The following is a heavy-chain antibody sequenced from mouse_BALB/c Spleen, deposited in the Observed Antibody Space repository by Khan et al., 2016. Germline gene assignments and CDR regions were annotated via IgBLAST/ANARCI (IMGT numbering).Heavy chain of an antibody. Sequence: LVKTGTSVKISCKASGYSFTGYYMHWVKQSHGKSLEWIGYISCYNGATRYNQKFKGKATFTVDTSSSTAYMPFNRLTSEDSAVYYCSTSSSGNYYYAMDYCGQGTSVPVSS. J-gene: IGHJ4*01. D-gene: IGHD1-3*01. V-gene: IGHV1S34*01. CDR1: GYSFTGYY. CDR3: STSSSGNYYYAMDY. CDR2: ISCYNGAT.